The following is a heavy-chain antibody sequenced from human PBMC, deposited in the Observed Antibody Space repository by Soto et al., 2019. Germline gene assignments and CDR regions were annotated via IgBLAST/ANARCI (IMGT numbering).Heavy chain of an antibody. CDR3: ARGPSSGNYVWFDP. J-gene: IGHJ5*02. D-gene: IGHD3-10*01. Sequence: GGSLRLSCAASGFIFSTYWMGWVRQAPGKGLQWVANIKQDGSEKQYADSLRGRFTISRDNAKNSLYLQMDSLRVEDTAVYYCARGPSSGNYVWFDPWGQGTLVTVSS. CDR1: GFIFSTYW. CDR2: IKQDGSEK. V-gene: IGHV3-7*01.